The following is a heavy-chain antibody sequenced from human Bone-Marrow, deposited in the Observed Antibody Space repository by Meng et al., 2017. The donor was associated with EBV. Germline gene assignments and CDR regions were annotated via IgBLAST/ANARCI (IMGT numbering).Heavy chain of an antibody. CDR3: ARDKECSGGSCYAFDH. V-gene: IGHV1-69*01. J-gene: IGHJ4*02. Sequence: VRLVESGTEVVKPGSTVQVPCTASGGTFSSFAINLVRQAPGQRLEWVGAIIPNSNTPKYAQNFQDRVTITAVESMRTGYMELSSLRSEDTAVYYCARDKECSGGSCYAFDHWGQGTLVTVSS. CDR2: IIPNSNTP. D-gene: IGHD2-15*01. CDR1: GGTFSSFA.